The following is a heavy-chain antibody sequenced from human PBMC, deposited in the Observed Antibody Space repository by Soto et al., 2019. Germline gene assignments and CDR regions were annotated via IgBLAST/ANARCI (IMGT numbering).Heavy chain of an antibody. Sequence: ASVKVSCKVSGYTLTELSMHWVRQAPGKGLEWMGGFDPEDGETIYAQKFQGRVTMTEDTSTDTAYMELSSLRSEDTAVYYCATGLRFLEEVYYFDYWGQGTLVTVSS. D-gene: IGHD3-3*01. CDR3: ATGLRFLEEVYYFDY. J-gene: IGHJ4*02. CDR1: GYTLTELS. V-gene: IGHV1-24*01. CDR2: FDPEDGET.